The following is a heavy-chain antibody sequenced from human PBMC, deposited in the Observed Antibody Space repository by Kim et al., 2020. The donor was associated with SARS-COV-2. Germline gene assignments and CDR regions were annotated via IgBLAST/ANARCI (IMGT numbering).Heavy chain of an antibody. Sequence: GGSLRLSCAASGFTFRSYAMHWVRQAPGKGLEWLAVISYDGSNKYYADSVKGRFTISRDNSKNTLSLQMNSLRAEDTAVYYCASESVYCSSISCPSGYFDYWGQGALVTVSS. J-gene: IGHJ4*02. V-gene: IGHV3-30-3*01. D-gene: IGHD2-2*01. CDR1: GFTFRSYA. CDR3: ASESVYCSSISCPSGYFDY. CDR2: ISYDGSNK.